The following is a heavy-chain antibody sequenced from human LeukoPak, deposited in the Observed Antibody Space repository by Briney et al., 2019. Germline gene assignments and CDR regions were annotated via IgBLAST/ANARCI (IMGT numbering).Heavy chain of an antibody. D-gene: IGHD3-22*01. CDR2: IYSGGST. CDR3: ARGYYDSSGYLAGFDY. CDR1: GFTFSNYI. Sequence: GGSLRLSCAASGFTFSNYIMSWVRQAPGKGLEWVSVIYSGGSTYYADSVKGRFTISRDNSKNTLYLQMNSLRAEDTAVYYCARGYYDSSGYLAGFDYWGQGTLVTVSS. V-gene: IGHV3-53*01. J-gene: IGHJ4*02.